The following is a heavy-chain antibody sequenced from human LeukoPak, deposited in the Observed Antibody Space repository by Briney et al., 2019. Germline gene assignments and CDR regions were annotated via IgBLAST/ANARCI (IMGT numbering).Heavy chain of an antibody. J-gene: IGHJ4*02. V-gene: IGHV3-23*01. CDR1: GFIFNNYA. Sequence: PGGSLRLSCAGSGFIFNNYAMHWVRQPPGKGLEWVSGISDSGGNTYYADSVKGRLTISRDNSRNTLYLQMDSLRAEDTAVYFCAKRRGYCSGGSCSIIGLDYWGQGTLVTVSS. CDR3: AKRRGYCSGGSCSIIGLDY. D-gene: IGHD2-15*01. CDR2: ISDSGGNT.